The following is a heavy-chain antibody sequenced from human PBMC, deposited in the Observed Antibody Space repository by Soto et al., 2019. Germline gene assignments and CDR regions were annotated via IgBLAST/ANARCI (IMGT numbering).Heavy chain of an antibody. CDR2: IYYSGST. Sequence: SETLSLTCTVSGGSISSGGYYWSWIRQHPGKGLEWIGYIYYSGSTYYNPSLKSRVTISVDTSKNQFSLKRSSVTAADTAVYYCARESWFGELRPDYYYYGMDVWGQGTTVTV. J-gene: IGHJ6*02. CDR3: ARESWFGELRPDYYYYGMDV. V-gene: IGHV4-31*03. CDR1: GGSISSGGYY. D-gene: IGHD3-10*01.